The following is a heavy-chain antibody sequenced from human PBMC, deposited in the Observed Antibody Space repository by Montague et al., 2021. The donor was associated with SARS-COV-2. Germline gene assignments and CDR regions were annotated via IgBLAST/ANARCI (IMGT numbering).Heavy chain of an antibody. V-gene: IGHV4-30-2*01. CDR1: GGSISSGTYS. CDR3: ARGGGYSDLHYFDY. Sequence: TLSLTCAVSGGSISSGTYSWSWIRPPPGKGLMWIGYIYHSGDTYYNPTLKRRVTISVDRNKNQFSLRLSSVTAADTAVYYCARGGGYSDLHYFDYWGQGTLVTVSS. D-gene: IGHD4-17*01. J-gene: IGHJ4*02. CDR2: IYHSGDT.